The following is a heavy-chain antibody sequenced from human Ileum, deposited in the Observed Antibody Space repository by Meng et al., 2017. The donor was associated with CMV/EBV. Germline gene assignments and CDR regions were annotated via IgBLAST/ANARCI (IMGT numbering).Heavy chain of an antibody. D-gene: IGHD3-3*01. CDR1: GFIFSTDM. CDR2: ISHNGHYI. CDR3: ARGNDFRFGLDV. J-gene: IGHJ6*02. V-gene: IGHV3-21*04. Sequence: ESLKISCAASGFIFSTDMMNWVRQAPGKGLEWVASISHNGHYIYYADSMRGRFTISKDIAENSVSLQMNSLRVEDTAVYYCARGNDFRFGLDVWGQGTTVTVSS.